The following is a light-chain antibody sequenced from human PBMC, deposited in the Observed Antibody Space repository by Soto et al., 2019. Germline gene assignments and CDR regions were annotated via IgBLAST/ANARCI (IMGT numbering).Light chain of an antibody. CDR3: QQYGSSPRT. Sequence: EIVLTQSPVTLSVSPGGRATLSCRASQSVSSTSLAWYQQKPGQAPRLLIYGASSRATGIPDRFSGSGSGTDFTLTISRLEPEDFAVYYCQQYGSSPRTFGQGTKVDIK. CDR1: QSVSSTS. V-gene: IGKV3-20*01. CDR2: GAS. J-gene: IGKJ1*01.